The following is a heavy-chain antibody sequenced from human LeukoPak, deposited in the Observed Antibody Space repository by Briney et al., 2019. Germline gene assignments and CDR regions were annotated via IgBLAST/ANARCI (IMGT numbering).Heavy chain of an antibody. CDR1: GYTFTSYY. J-gene: IGHJ5*02. CDR3: ARVTIGNWFDP. D-gene: IGHD3-10*01. Sequence: ASVKVSCKASGYTFTSYYMHWVRQAPGQGLEWMGIINPSGGSTSYAQKFQGRATMTRDMSTSTVYMELRSLRSEDTAVYYCARVTIGNWFDPWGQGTLVTVSS. CDR2: INPSGGST. V-gene: IGHV1-46*01.